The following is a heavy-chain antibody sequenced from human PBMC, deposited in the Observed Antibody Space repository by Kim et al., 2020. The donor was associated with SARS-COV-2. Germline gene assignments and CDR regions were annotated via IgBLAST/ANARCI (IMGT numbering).Heavy chain of an antibody. V-gene: IGHV3-33*01. D-gene: IGHD6-19*01. Sequence: GGSLRLSCAASGFTFSSYGMHWVRQAPGKGLEWVAVIWYDGSNKYYADSVKGRFTISRDNSKNKLYLQMNSLRAEDTAVYYCARDRGQWLPSDAFDIWGQGTMVTVSS. CDR2: IWYDGSNK. J-gene: IGHJ3*02. CDR3: ARDRGQWLPSDAFDI. CDR1: GFTFSSYG.